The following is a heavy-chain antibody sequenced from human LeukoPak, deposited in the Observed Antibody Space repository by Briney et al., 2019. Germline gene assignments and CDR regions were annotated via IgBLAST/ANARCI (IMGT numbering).Heavy chain of an antibody. CDR2: IYSGGST. CDR3: ARAMMVVANLWGVFDY. Sequence: GGSLRLSCAASGFTVSSNYMSWVRQAPGKGLEWVSVIYSGGSTYYADSVKGRFTISRDNSKNTLYLQMNSLRAEGTAVYYCARAMMVVANLWGVFDYWGQGTLVTVSS. J-gene: IGHJ4*02. D-gene: IGHD3-22*01. CDR1: GFTVSSNY. V-gene: IGHV3-53*01.